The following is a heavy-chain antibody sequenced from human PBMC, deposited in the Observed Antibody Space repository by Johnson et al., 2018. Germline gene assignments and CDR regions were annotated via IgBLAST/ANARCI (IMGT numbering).Heavy chain of an antibody. D-gene: IGHD1-26*01. CDR2: ISGSGDST. V-gene: IGHV3-23*04. Sequence: EVQLVESGGGLVQPGGSLRLSCAASGFTFSSYDMHWVRQAPGKGLEWVSGISGSGDSTYNADSVTGRFTISRDNSRSTLYVQMNSLRAQDTALYYRAKDEVGWEQTVWVQGTMVTVSS. CDR1: GFTFSSYD. J-gene: IGHJ3*01. CDR3: AKDEVGWEQTV.